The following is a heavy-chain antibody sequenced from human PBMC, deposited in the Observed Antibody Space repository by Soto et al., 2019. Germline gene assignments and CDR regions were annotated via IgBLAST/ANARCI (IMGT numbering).Heavy chain of an antibody. CDR1: DGANSSYC. Sequence: SVPLSLRRAVSDGANSSYCWSWIWQPPGKGLEWIGYIYNSGSTHYNPSLKSRVTISVDTSKNQFSLKLSSVTAADTAVYYCARQQAGRGVDYWGQGTLVTVSS. CDR2: IYNSGST. D-gene: IGHD6-13*01. CDR3: ARQQAGRGVDY. V-gene: IGHV4-59*01. J-gene: IGHJ4*02.